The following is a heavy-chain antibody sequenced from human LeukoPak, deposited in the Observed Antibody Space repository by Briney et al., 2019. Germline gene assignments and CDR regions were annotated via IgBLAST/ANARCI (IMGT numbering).Heavy chain of an antibody. D-gene: IGHD3-10*01. CDR3: AKDRLEFYGSARYYFDS. CDR1: GFTFSKFA. V-gene: IGHV3-30*04. J-gene: IGHJ4*02. Sequence: PGRSLRLSCAAAGFTFSKFAMHWVRQAPGKGLEWVAVVSYDGSYKYYADSVKGRFTISRDNSKNTLYLQMNSLRTEDTAVYFCAKDRLEFYGSARYYFDSWGQGSLVTVSS. CDR2: VSYDGSYK.